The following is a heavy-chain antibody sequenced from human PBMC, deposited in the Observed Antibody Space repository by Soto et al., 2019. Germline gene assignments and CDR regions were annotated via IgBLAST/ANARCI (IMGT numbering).Heavy chain of an antibody. CDR3: ASNARGGYRFDV. J-gene: IGHJ3*01. Sequence: EVQLVESGGGLVQPGGSLRLSCAASGFTFSSYSMHWVRQAPGKGLVWVSRINNDGGNTNYADSVKGRFTTSRDNAKNTMYLQMNSLRVEDTAVYYSASNARGGYRFDVWGQGTMVTVSS. V-gene: IGHV3-74*01. CDR2: INNDGGNT. D-gene: IGHD3-22*01. CDR1: GFTFSSYS.